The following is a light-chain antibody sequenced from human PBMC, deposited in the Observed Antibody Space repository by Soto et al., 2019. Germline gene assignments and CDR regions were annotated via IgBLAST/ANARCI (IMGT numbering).Light chain of an antibody. V-gene: IGKV1-39*01. CDR2: AAS. Sequence: DIQMTQSPSSLSASVGERVTITCRASETIDSYLNWYQQKPGKAPRLMIYAASSLQSGVPSRFSGSGSGTDFTLTISSLQPEYFATYYCQQSYSSLLTFGQGTRLEIK. CDR3: QQSYSSLLT. J-gene: IGKJ5*01. CDR1: ETIDSY.